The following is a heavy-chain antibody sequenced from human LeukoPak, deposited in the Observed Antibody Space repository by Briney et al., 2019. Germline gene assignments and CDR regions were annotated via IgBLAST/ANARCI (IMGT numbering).Heavy chain of an antibody. Sequence: GGSLRLSCAASGFTFNNYGMHWVRQAPGKGLEWVALIWYDGTNKYYGDSVKGRFTISRDNSKNTLYLQMNSLRAEDTAVYYCARGRFGELSVATFDIWGQGTMVTVSS. D-gene: IGHD3-10*01. J-gene: IGHJ3*02. CDR2: IWYDGTNK. V-gene: IGHV3-33*01. CDR1: GFTFNNYG. CDR3: ARGRFGELSVATFDI.